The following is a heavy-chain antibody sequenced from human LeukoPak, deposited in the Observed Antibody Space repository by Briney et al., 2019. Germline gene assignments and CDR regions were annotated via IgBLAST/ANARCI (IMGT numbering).Heavy chain of an antibody. CDR1: GFTFDDYA. CDR3: ARDRDSSTPHFPDY. CDR2: ISWNSGSI. D-gene: IGHD6-13*01. J-gene: IGHJ4*02. Sequence: PGRSLRLSCAASGFTFDDYAMHWVRQAPGKGLEWVSGISWNSGSIGYADSVKGRFTISRDNAKNSLYLQMNSLRAEDTAVYYCARDRDSSTPHFPDYWGQGTLVTVSS. V-gene: IGHV3-9*01.